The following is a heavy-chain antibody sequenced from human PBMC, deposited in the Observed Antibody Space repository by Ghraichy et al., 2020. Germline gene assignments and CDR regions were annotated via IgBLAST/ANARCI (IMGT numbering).Heavy chain of an antibody. CDR3: ARAPWGFDY. J-gene: IGHJ4*02. CDR1: GYSISSGYY. Sequence: SETLSLTCAVSGYSISSGYYWGWIRQPPGKGLEWIGSIYHSGSTYYNPSLKSRVTISVDTSKNQFSLKLSSVTAADTAVYYCARAPWGFDYWGQGTLVTVSS. V-gene: IGHV4-38-2*01. D-gene: IGHD3-16*01. CDR2: IYHSGST.